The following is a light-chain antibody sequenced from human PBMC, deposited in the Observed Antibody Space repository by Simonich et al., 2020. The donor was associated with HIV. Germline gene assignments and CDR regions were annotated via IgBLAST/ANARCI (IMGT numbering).Light chain of an antibody. CDR1: QSVSSSY. J-gene: IGKJ1*01. CDR3: QQYGSSRT. V-gene: IGKV3-20*01. CDR2: CAS. Sequence: EIVLTQSPVTLSLSPGERATLTCRASQSVSSSYLAWYQQKPGQAPRLLIYCASRRATGIPDRFSGSGSGTDFTLTISRLEPEDVAVYYCQQYGSSRTFGQGTKVEIK.